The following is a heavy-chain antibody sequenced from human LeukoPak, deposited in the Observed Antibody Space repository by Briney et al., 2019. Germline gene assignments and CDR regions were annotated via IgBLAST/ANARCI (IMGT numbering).Heavy chain of an antibody. V-gene: IGHV3-23*01. Sequence: GGSLRLYCAASGFTFSSYAMSWVRQAPGKGLEWVSAISGSGGSTYYADSVKGRFTISRDNSKNTLYLQMNSLRAEDTAVYYCAKNIPYYYYYYMDVWGKGTTVTVSS. CDR3: AKNIPYYYYYYMDV. CDR1: GFTFSSYA. CDR2: ISGSGGST. D-gene: IGHD1/OR15-1a*01. J-gene: IGHJ6*03.